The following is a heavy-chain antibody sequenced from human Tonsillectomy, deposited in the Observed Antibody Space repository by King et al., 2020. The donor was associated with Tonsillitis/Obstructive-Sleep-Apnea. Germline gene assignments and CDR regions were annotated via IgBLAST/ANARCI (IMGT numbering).Heavy chain of an antibody. J-gene: IGHJ6*02. Sequence: VQLVESGGGLVQPGGSLRLSCAASGFTFSSYEMNWVRQAPGKGLEWVSYISSSSSTIYYADSVKGRFTISRDNAKNSLYLQMNSLRAEDTAVYYCAMSSELGYCSSTSCYGMDVWGQGTTVTVSS. V-gene: IGHV3-48*03. CDR2: ISSSSSTI. CDR3: AMSSELGYCSSTSCYGMDV. D-gene: IGHD2-2*01. CDR1: GFTFSSYE.